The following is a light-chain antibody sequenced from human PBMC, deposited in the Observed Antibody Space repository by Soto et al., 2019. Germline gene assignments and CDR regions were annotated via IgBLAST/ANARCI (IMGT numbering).Light chain of an antibody. CDR3: QQTRSYPST. CDR2: EAS. CDR1: QDINSY. Sequence: DIQVTQSPSSLSASIGDRVTLTCRASQDINSYLAWYQQKPGKAPNLLIYEASILQRGVPSRFSGSNSGTDFTLTISSLQAEDFATYYCQQTRSYPSTCGGGTKGDIK. V-gene: IGKV1-9*01. J-gene: IGKJ4*01.